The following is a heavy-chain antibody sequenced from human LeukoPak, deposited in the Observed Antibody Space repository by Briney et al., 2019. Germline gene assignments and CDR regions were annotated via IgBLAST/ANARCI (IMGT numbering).Heavy chain of an antibody. Sequence: PSETLSLTCAVNGGSFSDYYWSWIRQPPGKGLEWIGEINHSGSTDYNPSLKSRVTISVDTSKNQFSLKLSSVTAADTAVYYCARGGYSGYDSVIDYWGQGALVTVSS. D-gene: IGHD5-12*01. CDR2: INHSGST. CDR1: GGSFSDYY. CDR3: ARGGYSGYDSVIDY. V-gene: IGHV4-34*01. J-gene: IGHJ4*02.